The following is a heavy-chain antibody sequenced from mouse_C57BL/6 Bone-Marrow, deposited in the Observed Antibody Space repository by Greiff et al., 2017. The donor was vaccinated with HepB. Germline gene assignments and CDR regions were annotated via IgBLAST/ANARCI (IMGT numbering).Heavy chain of an antibody. Sequence: QVQLKQPGAELVKPGASVKLSCKASGYTFTSYWMQWVKQRPGQGLEWIGEIDPSDSYTNYNQKFKGKATLTVDTSSSTAYMQLSSLTSEDSAVYYCARETVTIDNYWGQGTTLTVSS. V-gene: IGHV1-50*01. CDR2: IDPSDSYT. CDR1: GYTFTSYW. J-gene: IGHJ2*01. CDR3: ARETVTIDNY. D-gene: IGHD2-1*01.